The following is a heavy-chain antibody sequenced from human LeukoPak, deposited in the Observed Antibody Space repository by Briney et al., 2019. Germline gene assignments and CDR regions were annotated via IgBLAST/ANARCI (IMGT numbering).Heavy chain of an antibody. Sequence: GGSLRLSCVASGFTFSSYAMHWVRQAPGKGLEWVAVIPYDGSNKYYADSVKGRFTISRDNSKNTLYLQMNSLRAEDTAVYYCAREVRHAMTPFFDYWGQGTLVTVSS. V-gene: IGHV3-30-3*01. J-gene: IGHJ4*02. CDR2: IPYDGSNK. CDR3: AREVRHAMTPFFDY. CDR1: GFTFSSYA. D-gene: IGHD2-2*01.